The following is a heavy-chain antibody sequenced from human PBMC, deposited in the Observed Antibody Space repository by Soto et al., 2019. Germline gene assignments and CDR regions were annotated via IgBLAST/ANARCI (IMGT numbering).Heavy chain of an antibody. D-gene: IGHD3-9*01. J-gene: IGHJ6*02. CDR3: ASLPRGHYDILTGSYYYYGMDV. Sequence: SETLSLTCTVSGGSISSSSYYWGWIRQPPGKGLEWIGSIYYSGSTYYNPSLKSRVTISVDTSKNQFSLKLSSVTAADTAVYYCASLPRGHYDILTGSYYYYGMDVWGQGTTVTVS. CDR1: GGSISSSSYY. V-gene: IGHV4-39*01. CDR2: IYYSGST.